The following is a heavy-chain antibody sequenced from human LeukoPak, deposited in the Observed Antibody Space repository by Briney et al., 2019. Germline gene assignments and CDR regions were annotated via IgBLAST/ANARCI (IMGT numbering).Heavy chain of an antibody. Sequence: PGRSLRLSCAASGFTFDDYAMHWVRHAPGKGLEWVSGISWNSGSIVYADSVKGRFTISTDNAKNSLYLQINSLRAEDTALYYCAKDKYGGYGAPKNAWFDPWGQGTLVTVSS. CDR3: AKDKYGGYGAPKNAWFDP. J-gene: IGHJ5*02. V-gene: IGHV3-9*01. CDR2: ISWNSGSI. D-gene: IGHD5-12*01. CDR1: GFTFDDYA.